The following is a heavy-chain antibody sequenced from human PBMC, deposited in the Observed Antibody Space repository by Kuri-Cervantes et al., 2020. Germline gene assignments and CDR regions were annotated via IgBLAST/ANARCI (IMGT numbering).Heavy chain of an antibody. V-gene: IGHV4-34*01. CDR1: GGSINSHF. CDR3: ARSRPRNRSCSSPSCLASGFFDV. D-gene: IGHD2-2*01. J-gene: IGHJ6*04. Sequence: SETLSLTCTVSGGSINSHFWSWIRQSPGRGLEWIGEINHSGSTNYNPSLKSRVTISVDTSKKQFSLKLTSVTAADTAVYYCARSRPRNRSCSSPSCLASGFFDVWGKGTTVTVSS. CDR2: INHSGST.